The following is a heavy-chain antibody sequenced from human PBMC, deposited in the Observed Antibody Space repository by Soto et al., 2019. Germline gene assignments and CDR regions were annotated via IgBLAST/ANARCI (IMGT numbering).Heavy chain of an antibody. D-gene: IGHD2-2*01. V-gene: IGHV1-69*06. CDR3: ARGDIVVVPAANSYYYYYGMDV. J-gene: IGHJ6*02. Sequence: SVKVSCKASGGTFSSYAISWVRQAPGQGLEWMGGIIPIFGTANYAQKFRGRVTITADKSTSTAYMELSSLRSEDTAVYYCARGDIVVVPAANSYYYYYGMDVWGQGTTVTVSS. CDR1: GGTFSSYA. CDR2: IIPIFGTA.